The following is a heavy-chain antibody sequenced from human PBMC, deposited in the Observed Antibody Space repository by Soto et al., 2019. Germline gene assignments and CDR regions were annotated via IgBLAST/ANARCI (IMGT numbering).Heavy chain of an antibody. Sequence: QVKLVQSGAEVKKPGASVKVSCKDFGYTFTSYGITWVRQAPGQGIEWMGRISTSHSYTSYAQKVQGRVNMNRDTATSTADMELRSLRSDDTAVYYCVQHRDLIGCRSGYWGHGFLVTGSS. D-gene: IGHD1-1*01. CDR2: ISTSHSYT. CDR1: GYTFTSYG. CDR3: VQHRDLIGCRSGY. J-gene: IGHJ4*01. V-gene: IGHV1-18*01.